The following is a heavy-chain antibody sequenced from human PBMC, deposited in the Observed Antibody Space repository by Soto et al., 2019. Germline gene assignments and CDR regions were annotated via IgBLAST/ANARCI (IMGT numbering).Heavy chain of an antibody. CDR3: ARDTGDGTFDF. D-gene: IGHD7-27*01. J-gene: IGHJ4*02. CDR2: INAGYGNT. CDR1: GYTFSSYA. Sequence: ASVKVSCKASGYTFSSYAMHWVRQAPGQRLEWMGWINAGYGNTKSSQKFQDRVTISRDTSASTAYMELTSLRSEDAAVYYCARDTGDGTFDFWGQGTLVTVSS. V-gene: IGHV1-3*01.